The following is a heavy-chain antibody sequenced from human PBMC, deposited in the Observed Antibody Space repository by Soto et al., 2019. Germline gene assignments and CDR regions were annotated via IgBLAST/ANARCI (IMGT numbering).Heavy chain of an antibody. Sequence: GGSLRLSCAASGFTINNNYMSWVRQAPGRGLEWVSVIYSGGNTYYADSVKGRFTISRDNSKNTLYLQMNSLRAEDTAAYYCARATDDSNYVDYYFDYWGPGTLVTVSS. CDR1: GFTINNNY. V-gene: IGHV3-53*01. CDR3: ARATDDSNYVDYYFDY. CDR2: IYSGGNT. D-gene: IGHD4-4*01. J-gene: IGHJ4*02.